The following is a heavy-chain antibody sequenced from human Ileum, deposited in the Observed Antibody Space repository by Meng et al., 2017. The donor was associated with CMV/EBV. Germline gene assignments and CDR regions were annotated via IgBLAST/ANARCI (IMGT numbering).Heavy chain of an antibody. Sequence: ASVTVSCKTSGYPFTDSYIHWFRQVPGHGLEWMGWINPNGGGTTFSQPFRGRVTMTTYASISSVDMELSSLKSDDTDMYYCARSSAYGRGYGCGWGFDHWGQGALVTVSS. CDR1: GYPFTDSY. V-gene: IGHV1-2*02. CDR2: INPNGGGT. J-gene: IGHJ4*02. CDR3: ARSSAYGRGYGCGWGFDH. D-gene: IGHD6-19*01.